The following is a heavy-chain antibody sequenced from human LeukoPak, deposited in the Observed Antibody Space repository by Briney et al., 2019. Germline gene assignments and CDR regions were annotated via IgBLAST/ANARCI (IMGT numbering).Heavy chain of an antibody. CDR3: ARGYDILTGYRNWFDP. D-gene: IGHD3-9*01. V-gene: IGHV1-8*03. J-gene: IGHJ5*02. Sequence: ASVKVSCKASGYTFTSYDINWVRQATGQGLEWMGWMNPNSGNTGYAQKFQGRVTITRNTSISTAYMELSSLRSEDTAVYYCARGYDILTGYRNWFDPWGQGTLVTVSS. CDR2: MNPNSGNT. CDR1: GYTFTSYD.